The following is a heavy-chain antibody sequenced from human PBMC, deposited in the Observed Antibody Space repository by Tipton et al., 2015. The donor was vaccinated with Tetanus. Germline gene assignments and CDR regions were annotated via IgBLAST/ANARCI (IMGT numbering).Heavy chain of an antibody. CDR2: VSYSGRT. D-gene: IGHD3-10*01. V-gene: IGHV4-59*02. Sequence: TLSLTCTVSGDSVSGYYWSWIRQPPGKGLEWLAYVSYSGRTNSNYFLKSRITVSQDTSKNQFSLRLTSVTAAGTAVYSCAGGLVRWYEPWGRGTLVSVSS. CDR3: AGGLVRWYEP. CDR1: GDSVSGYY. J-gene: IGHJ5*02.